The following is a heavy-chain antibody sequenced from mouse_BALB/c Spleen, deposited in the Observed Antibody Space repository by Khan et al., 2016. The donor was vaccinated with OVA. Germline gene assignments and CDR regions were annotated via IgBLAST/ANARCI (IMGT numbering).Heavy chain of an antibody. CDR1: GFSLSSSGMG. CDR3: ARSRWLHSFVMDY. Sequence: QVTLKESGPGILQPSQTLSLTCSFSGFSLSSSGMGVSWIRQPSGKGLEWLAHIYWDDDKRYNPSLKSRLTVSKDTSRNQVFLNITNVDTAETARYYCARSRWLHSFVMDYWGQGTSVIVSS. V-gene: IGHV8-12*01. CDR2: IYWDDDK. D-gene: IGHD2-3*01. J-gene: IGHJ4*01.